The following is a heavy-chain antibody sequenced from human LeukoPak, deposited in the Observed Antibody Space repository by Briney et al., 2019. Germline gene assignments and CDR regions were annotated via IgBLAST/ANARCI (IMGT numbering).Heavy chain of an antibody. V-gene: IGHV3-30*03. CDR2: ISYDGSKK. Sequence: GGSLRLSCAVSGFTFSNHGMHWLRQAPGKGLEWVAIISYDGSKKYYAESVKGRFTISRDNSDSTLYLQMNSLRTEDTALYYCARDRAWSYFDSWGQGTLVTVSS. CDR1: GFTFSNHG. D-gene: IGHD1-1*01. J-gene: IGHJ4*02. CDR3: ARDRAWSYFDS.